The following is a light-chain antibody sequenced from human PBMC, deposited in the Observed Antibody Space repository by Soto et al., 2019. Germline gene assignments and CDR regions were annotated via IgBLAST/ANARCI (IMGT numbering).Light chain of an antibody. CDR3: HHYGSSRHT. CDR1: QSVSGTY. J-gene: IGKJ2*01. Sequence: EIVLTQSPGTLSLSPGERATLSCRASQSVSGTYLAWYRHKPGQAPRLLIYGASSRAAGIPDRLSGSGSGTDFTLTISRLEPEDLAVYYCHHYGSSRHTFGQGTKVEIK. CDR2: GAS. V-gene: IGKV3-20*01.